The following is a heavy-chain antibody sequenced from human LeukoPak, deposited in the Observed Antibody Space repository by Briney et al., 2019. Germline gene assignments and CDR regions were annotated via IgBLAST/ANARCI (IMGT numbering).Heavy chain of an antibody. J-gene: IGHJ4*02. CDR3: ARGGSGFDN. D-gene: IGHD3-16*01. CDR2: ISSSSSNI. Sequence: GGSLRLSCAASGFTFSSYTMNWVRQAPGKGLEWVSYISSSSSNIYYADCVKGRLSISRDNAKNSLYLQMNSLRDEDTAVYYCARGGSGFDNWGQGTLVTVSS. CDR1: GFTFSSYT. V-gene: IGHV3-48*02.